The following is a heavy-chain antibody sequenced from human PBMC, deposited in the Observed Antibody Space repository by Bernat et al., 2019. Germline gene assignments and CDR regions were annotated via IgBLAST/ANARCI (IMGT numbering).Heavy chain of an antibody. CDR2: IYYSGST. CDR1: GGSISSSSYY. J-gene: IGHJ4*02. Sequence: QLQLQESGPGLVKPSETLSLTCTVSGGSISSSSYYWGWIRQPPGKGLEWIGSIYYSGSTYYNPSLKSRVTISVDTSKNQFSLKLSSVTAADTAVYYCARHGRVTMRSYFDYWGQGTLVTVSS. CDR3: ARHGRVTMRSYFDY. V-gene: IGHV4-39*01. D-gene: IGHD4/OR15-4a*01.